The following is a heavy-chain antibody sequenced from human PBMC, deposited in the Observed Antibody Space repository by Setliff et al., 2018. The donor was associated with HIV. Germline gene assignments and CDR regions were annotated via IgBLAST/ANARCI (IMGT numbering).Heavy chain of an antibody. CDR1: GGSFSGHY. V-gene: IGHV4-34*01. J-gene: IGHJ4*02. Sequence: SETLSLTCAVYGGSFSGHYWTWIRQPPGKGLEWIGYINHSGSTNYNPSLKSRVTISADTSKNQFSLKLSSVTAADTAVYYCATTECRGADCPQMYDYWGQGSLVTVSS. CDR3: ATTECRGADCPQMYDY. CDR2: INHSGST. D-gene: IGHD2-21*02.